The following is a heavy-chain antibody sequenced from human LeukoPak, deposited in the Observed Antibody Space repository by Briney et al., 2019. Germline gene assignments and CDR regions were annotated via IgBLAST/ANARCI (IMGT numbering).Heavy chain of an antibody. D-gene: IGHD2-21*02. Sequence: GGSLRLSCAASGFTFSDFYMSWIRQAPGRGLEYITYISGTSSDTNYADSVKGRFTISRDNAKNSLYLQMNSLRAEDTAVYYCARTAREPDVRGQGTTVTVSS. CDR3: ARTAREPDV. CDR1: GFTFSDFY. V-gene: IGHV3-11*03. J-gene: IGHJ6*02. CDR2: ISGTSSDT.